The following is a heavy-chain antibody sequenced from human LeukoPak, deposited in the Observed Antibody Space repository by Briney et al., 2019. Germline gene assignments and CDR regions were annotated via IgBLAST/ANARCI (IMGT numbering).Heavy chain of an antibody. J-gene: IGHJ4*02. V-gene: IGHV3-23*01. D-gene: IGHD2-2*02. CDR2: ISGSGGST. CDR3: AKDGIVVVPAAIGGYFDY. CDR1: GITLSNYG. Sequence: GGSLRLSCAVSGITLSNYGMSWVRQAPGKGLEWVSAISGSGGSTYYADSVKGRFTISRDNSKNTLYLQMNSLRAEDTAVYYCAKDGIVVVPAAIGGYFDYWGQGTLVTVSS.